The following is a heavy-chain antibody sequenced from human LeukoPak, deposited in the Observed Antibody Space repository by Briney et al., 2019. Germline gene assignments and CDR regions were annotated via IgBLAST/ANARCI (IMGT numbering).Heavy chain of an antibody. CDR1: GDSVSSGYS. Sequence: SQTLSLTCAVSGDSVSSGYSWSWIRQPPGKGLEWIGYIYHSGITYYNPSLKSRVTISADTSKNQFSLKLKSVTAADTAVYYCARDGSPAYWGQGTPVTVSS. J-gene: IGHJ4*02. V-gene: IGHV4-30-2*01. CDR3: ARDGSPAY. CDR2: IYHSGIT. D-gene: IGHD1-26*01.